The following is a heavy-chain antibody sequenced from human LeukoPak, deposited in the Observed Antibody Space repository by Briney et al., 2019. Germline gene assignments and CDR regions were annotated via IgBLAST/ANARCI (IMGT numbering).Heavy chain of an antibody. Sequence: GGSLRLSCAASGFTFSSYWMNWARQAPGKGLEWVASINHNGNVNYYVDSVKGRFTISRDNAKNSLYLQMSNLRAEDTAVYFCAGGGGLDVWGQGATVTGSS. V-gene: IGHV3-7*03. CDR1: GFTFSSYW. CDR2: INHNGNVN. D-gene: IGHD3-16*01. J-gene: IGHJ6*02. CDR3: AGGGGLDV.